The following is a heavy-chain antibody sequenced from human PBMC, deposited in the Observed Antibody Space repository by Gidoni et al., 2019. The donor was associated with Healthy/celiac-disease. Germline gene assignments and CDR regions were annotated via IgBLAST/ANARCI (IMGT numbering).Heavy chain of an antibody. Sequence: QVQLVESGGGVVQPGRSLRLSCAASGFTFSSYAMHWVRQAPGKGLEWVAVISYDGSNKYYADSVKGRFTISRDNSKNTLYLQMNSLRAEDTAVYYCARTQFGVLTRANYDFWTNGMDVWGQGTTVTVSS. V-gene: IGHV3-30-3*01. CDR3: ARTQFGVLTRANYDFWTNGMDV. J-gene: IGHJ6*02. CDR2: ISYDGSNK. CDR1: GFTFSSYA. D-gene: IGHD3-3*01.